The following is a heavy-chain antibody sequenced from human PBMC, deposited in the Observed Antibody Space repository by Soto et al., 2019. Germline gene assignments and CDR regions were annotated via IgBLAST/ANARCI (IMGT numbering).Heavy chain of an antibody. V-gene: IGHV3-23*01. CDR2: ISGSGGST. J-gene: IGHJ4*02. CDR1: GFTFSNYA. D-gene: IGHD6-19*01. CDR3: VKHGGSDWNYFDY. Sequence: GGSLRLSCAASGFTFSNYAMSWVRQAPGKGLEWVSGISGSGGSTYSADSVKGRFTISRDNSKNTLYLQMNSLRAEDTALYYCVKHGGSDWNYFDYWGQGTPVTVSS.